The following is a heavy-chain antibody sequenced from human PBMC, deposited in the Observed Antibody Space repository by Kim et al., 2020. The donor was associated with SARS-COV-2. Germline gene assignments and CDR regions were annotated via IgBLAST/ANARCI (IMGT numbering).Heavy chain of an antibody. V-gene: IGHV4-59*01. D-gene: IGHD5-12*01. CDR2: IYYSGST. Sequence: SETLSLTCTVSGGSISSYYWSWIRQPPGKGLEWIGYIYYSGSTNYNPSLKSRVTISVDTSKNQFSLKLSSVTAADTAVYYCARGGGYNLYAVYWGQGTLVTVSS. J-gene: IGHJ4*02. CDR3: ARGGGYNLYAVY. CDR1: GGSISSYY.